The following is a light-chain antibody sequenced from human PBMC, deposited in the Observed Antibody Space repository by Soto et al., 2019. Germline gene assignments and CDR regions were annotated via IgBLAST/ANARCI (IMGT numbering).Light chain of an antibody. CDR2: AVS. Sequence: QSALTQPPSASGSPGQSVTISRTGTSSDVGAYNYVSWYQQYPGKAPKLMIYAVSKRPSGIPDGFSGSKTGKTAALTVSGLQSEDEAEYFCTSYAGSDILVFGGGTKVTVL. CDR1: SSDVGAYNY. V-gene: IGLV2-8*01. J-gene: IGLJ3*02. CDR3: TSYAGSDILV.